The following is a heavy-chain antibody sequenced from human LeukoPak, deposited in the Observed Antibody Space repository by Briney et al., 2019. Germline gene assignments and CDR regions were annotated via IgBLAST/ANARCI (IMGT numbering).Heavy chain of an antibody. CDR2: ISGGGGNT. CDR1: GFTFSDYG. Sequence: GGSLRLSCVASGFTFSDYGMTWVRQAPGKGLEWVSSISGGGGNTHYADSVKGRFTISRDNSKDTLYLQMNSLRAEDTAVYYCAKKMERDIVVVPAGYFHCWGQGTLVTVSS. D-gene: IGHD2-2*01. V-gene: IGHV3-23*01. CDR3: AKKMERDIVVVPAGYFHC. J-gene: IGHJ4*02.